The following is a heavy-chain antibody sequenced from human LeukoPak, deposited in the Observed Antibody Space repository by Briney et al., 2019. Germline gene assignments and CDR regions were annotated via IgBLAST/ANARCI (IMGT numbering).Heavy chain of an antibody. CDR2: IYFSGTT. Sequence: PSETLSLTCTVSGGSISTTSFYWAWIRQPPGKGLEWIGSIYFSGTTHYNPSLKSRVTISVDTSKNNFSLKLTSLTVADTAVYYCARHERSVAVAGSFDFWGQGTLVTVSS. J-gene: IGHJ4*02. CDR3: ARHERSVAVAGSFDF. CDR1: GGSISTTSFY. V-gene: IGHV4-39*01. D-gene: IGHD6-19*01.